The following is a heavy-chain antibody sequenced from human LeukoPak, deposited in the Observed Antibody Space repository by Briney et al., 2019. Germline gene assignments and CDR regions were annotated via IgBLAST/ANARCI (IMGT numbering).Heavy chain of an antibody. V-gene: IGHV3-30*02. D-gene: IGHD6-19*01. CDR2: IRYDGSNK. Sequence: GGSLRLSCAASGFTFSSYGMHWVRQAPGKGLEWVAFIRYDGSNKYYADSVKGRFTISRDNSKNTLYLQMNSLRAEDTAVYYCARDAIAVAGTVEPENWFDPWGQGTLVTVSS. J-gene: IGHJ5*02. CDR1: GFTFSSYG. CDR3: ARDAIAVAGTVEPENWFDP.